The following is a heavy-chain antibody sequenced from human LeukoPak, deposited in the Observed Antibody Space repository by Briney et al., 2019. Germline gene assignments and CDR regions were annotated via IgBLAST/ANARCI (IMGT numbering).Heavy chain of an antibody. CDR1: GFTFSSYS. CDR2: ISSSSSYI. CDR3: AREARIVGATSPFDY. V-gene: IGHV3-21*01. J-gene: IGHJ4*02. D-gene: IGHD1-26*01. Sequence: GGSLRLSCAASGFTFSSYSMNWVRQAPGKGLEWVSSISSSSSYIYYADSVKGRFTISRDNAKNSLYLQMNSLRAEDTAVYYCAREARIVGATSPFDYWGQGTLVTVSS.